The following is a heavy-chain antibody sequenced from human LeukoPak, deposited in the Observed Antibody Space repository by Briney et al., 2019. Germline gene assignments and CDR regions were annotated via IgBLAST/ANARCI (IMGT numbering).Heavy chain of an antibody. CDR1: GYTFTSYY. J-gene: IGHJ6*03. V-gene: IGHV1-46*01. CDR3: ARGSHFVGATRPYYYYYMDV. Sequence: GASVKVSCKASGYTFTSYYMHWVRQAPGQGLEWMGIINPSGGSTSYAQKFQGRVTMTRDTSTSTVYMELSSLRSEDTAVYYCARGSHFVGATRPYYYYYMDVWGKGTTVTVSS. CDR2: INPSGGST. D-gene: IGHD1-26*01.